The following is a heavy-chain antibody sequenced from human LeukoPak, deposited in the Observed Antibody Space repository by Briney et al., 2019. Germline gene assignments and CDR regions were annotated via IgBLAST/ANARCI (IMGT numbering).Heavy chain of an antibody. CDR2: IYYSGST. CDR1: GGSISSGGYY. J-gene: IGHJ4*02. CDR3: ATWEGVTMTIFDY. Sequence: PSETLSLTCTVSGGSISSGGYYWSWIRQHPGKGLEWIGYIYYSGSTYYNPSLKSRVTISVDTSKNQFSLKLSSVTAADTAVYYCATWEGVTMTIFDYWGQGTLVTVSS. D-gene: IGHD4-17*01. V-gene: IGHV4-31*03.